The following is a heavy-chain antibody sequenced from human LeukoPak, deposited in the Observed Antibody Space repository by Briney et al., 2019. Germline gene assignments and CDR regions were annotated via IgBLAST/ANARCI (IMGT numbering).Heavy chain of an antibody. CDR3: ARDFSLPITMVRGVMDV. CDR1: GGSISSTSYY. Sequence: SETLSLTCTVSGGSISSTSYYWDWIRQPPGKGLEWIGSIYYSGSTYFNPSLKSRVTISRDTFKNQFSLKLSSVTAADTAVYYCARDFSLPITMVRGVMDVWGQGTTVTVSS. CDR2: IYYSGST. D-gene: IGHD3-10*01. V-gene: IGHV4-39*07. J-gene: IGHJ6*02.